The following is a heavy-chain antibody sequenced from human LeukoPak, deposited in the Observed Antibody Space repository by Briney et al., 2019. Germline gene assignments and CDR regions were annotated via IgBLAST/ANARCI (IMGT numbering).Heavy chain of an antibody. V-gene: IGHV4-59*01. D-gene: IGHD6-13*01. CDR3: ARDGSSSCYGWFDP. CDR2: IYYSGST. J-gene: IGHJ5*02. CDR1: GGSISSYY. Sequence: RTSETLSLTCTVSGGSISSYYWSWIRQPPGKRLEWIGYIYYSGSTNYNPSLKSRVTISVDTSKNQFSLNLNSVTAADTAVYYCARDGSSSCYGWFDPWGQGPLVTVSS.